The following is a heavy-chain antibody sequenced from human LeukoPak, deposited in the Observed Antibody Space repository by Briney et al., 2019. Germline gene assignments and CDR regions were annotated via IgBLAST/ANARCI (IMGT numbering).Heavy chain of an antibody. J-gene: IGHJ4*02. CDR1: GFTFSSYS. D-gene: IGHD5-12*01. CDR2: ISSSSSYI. V-gene: IGHV3-21*01. CDR3: ARDYSGYEPYYFDY. Sequence: GGSLRLSCAASGFTFSSYSMNWVRQAPGKGLEWVSSISSSSSYIYYADSVKGRFTISRDNAKNSLYLQVNSLRAEDTAVYYCARDYSGYEPYYFDYWGQGTLVTVSS.